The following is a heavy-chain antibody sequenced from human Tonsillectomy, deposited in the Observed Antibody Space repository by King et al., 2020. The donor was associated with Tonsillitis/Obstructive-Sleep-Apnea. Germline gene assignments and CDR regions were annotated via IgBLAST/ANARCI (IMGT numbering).Heavy chain of an antibody. D-gene: IGHD3-3*01. J-gene: IGHJ3*02. CDR1: GFTFSNYW. Sequence: EVQLVESGGGLVQPGGSLRLSCAASGFTFSNYWVSWVRQAPGKGLECVANIKQDGRDKYYVDSVKGRFTISRDNAKNSLYLQMNSLRAEDTAVYYCARWSGLDHDAFDIWGQGTMVTVSS. CDR2: IKQDGRDK. V-gene: IGHV3-7*04. CDR3: ARWSGLDHDAFDI.